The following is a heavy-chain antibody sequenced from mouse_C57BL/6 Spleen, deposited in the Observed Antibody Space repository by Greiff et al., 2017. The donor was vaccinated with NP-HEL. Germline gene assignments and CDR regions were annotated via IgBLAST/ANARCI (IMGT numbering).Heavy chain of an antibody. Sequence: EVKLMESGPELVKPGASVKISCKASGYSFTGYYMNWVKQSPEKSLEWIGEINPSTGGTTYIQKFKAKATLTVDKSSSTAYMQLKSLTSEDSAVYYCARHPWFAYWGQGTLVTVSA. CDR3: ARHPWFAY. J-gene: IGHJ3*01. CDR2: INPSTGGT. V-gene: IGHV1-42*01. CDR1: GYSFTGYY.